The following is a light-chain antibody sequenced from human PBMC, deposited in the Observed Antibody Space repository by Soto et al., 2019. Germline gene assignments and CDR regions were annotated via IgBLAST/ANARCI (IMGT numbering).Light chain of an antibody. V-gene: IGLV1-44*01. CDR1: SSNIGSNT. J-gene: IGLJ2*01. CDR3: VAWDDRLNGCVV. Sequence: QSVLTQPPSASGTPGQRVTISCSGSSSNIGSNTVNWYQQLPGTAPKLVIYSNNQRPSGVPDRFSGSKSGTSASLDISELQSEDEADYYCVAWDDRLNGCVVCGGGTKVTVL. CDR2: SNN.